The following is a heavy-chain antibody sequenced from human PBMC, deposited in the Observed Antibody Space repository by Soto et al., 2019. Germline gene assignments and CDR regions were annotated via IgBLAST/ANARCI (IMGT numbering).Heavy chain of an antibody. Sequence: EVQLLESGGGMVQPGGSLRLSCVASGFTLSSFFMTWVRQAPGKGLEWVSAISNSGGSTYYADSVEGRFTISRDNSHNTLYLQMNNLRAEDTARYYCAKDLEKWLVQLGGLDTWGQGAQVTVSS. CDR2: ISNSGGST. CDR3: AKDLEKWLVQLGGLDT. V-gene: IGHV3-23*01. J-gene: IGHJ5*02. D-gene: IGHD1-1*01. CDR1: GFTLSSFF.